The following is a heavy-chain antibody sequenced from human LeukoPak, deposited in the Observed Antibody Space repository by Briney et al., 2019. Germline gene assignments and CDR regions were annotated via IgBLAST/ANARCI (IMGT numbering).Heavy chain of an antibody. CDR3: ARGYKYYDILTGYSPGNYFDY. V-gene: IGHV4-59*01. CDR1: GGSISNYY. J-gene: IGHJ4*02. CDR2: IYYSGRT. D-gene: IGHD3-9*01. Sequence: SETLSLTCTVSGGSISNYYWSWIRQPPGKGLEWIGYIYYSGRTNYNPSLKSRGTISVDTSKNQFSLKLSSVTAADTAVYYCARGYKYYDILTGYSPGNYFDYWGQGTLVTVSS.